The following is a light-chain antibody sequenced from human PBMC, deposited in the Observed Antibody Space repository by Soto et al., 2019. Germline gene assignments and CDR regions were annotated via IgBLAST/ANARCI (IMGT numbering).Light chain of an antibody. CDR1: QSVSNDY. V-gene: IGKV3-20*01. J-gene: IGKJ2*01. Sequence: EIVLTQSPGTLSLSPGDRATLSCRTSQSVSNDYLAWYRQNPGQAPRLLIYGASNRPGGIPDRFSGSGSGTDFTLTITRLEPEDFAVYYCQQYGSSPRTFGQGTKLEIK. CDR2: GAS. CDR3: QQYGSSPRT.